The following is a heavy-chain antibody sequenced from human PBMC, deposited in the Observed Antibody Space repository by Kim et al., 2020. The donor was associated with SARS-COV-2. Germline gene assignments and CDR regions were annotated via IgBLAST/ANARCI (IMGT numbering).Heavy chain of an antibody. CDR3: ARGSVRRAIVVVITTFAGWFDP. D-gene: IGHD3-22*01. CDR1: GYTFTSYD. J-gene: IGHJ5*02. Sequence: ASVKVSCKASGYTFTSYDINWVRQATGQGLEWMGWMNPNSGNTGYAQKFQGRVTMTRNTSISTAYMELSSLRSEDMAVYYCARGSVRRAIVVVITTFAGWFDPWGQGTLVTVSS. CDR2: MNPNSGNT. V-gene: IGHV1-8*01.